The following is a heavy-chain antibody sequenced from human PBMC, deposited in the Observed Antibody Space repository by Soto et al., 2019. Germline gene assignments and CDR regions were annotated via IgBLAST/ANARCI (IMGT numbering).Heavy chain of an antibody. CDR3: ARSHYCSGGSFSPYYNWFDP. V-gene: IGHV3-33*01. CDR1: GLTFSSYA. CDR2: IWYEGSNK. Sequence: LRLSCAASGLTFSSYAMHFIRQAPGKGLAWVAVIWYEGSNKYYADSVKGRFTISRDNSKSTLYLQMNSLRAEDTAVYYCARSHYCSGGSFSPYYNWFDPWGQGTLVT. D-gene: IGHD2-15*01. J-gene: IGHJ5*02.